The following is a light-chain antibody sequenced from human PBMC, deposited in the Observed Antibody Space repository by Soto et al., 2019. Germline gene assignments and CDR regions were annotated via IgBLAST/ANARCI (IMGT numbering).Light chain of an antibody. CDR2: GAS. CDR1: QSVSSTF. CDR3: QQYGGSLPYT. Sequence: EVVLTQSPATLSLSPGERATLSCRASQSVSSTFLAWYQQKPGQAPRLLIYGASRRAAGIPDRISGSGSGTDFTLTISRLEPEDFAVYYCQQYGGSLPYTFGQGTKVDIK. V-gene: IGKV3-20*01. J-gene: IGKJ2*01.